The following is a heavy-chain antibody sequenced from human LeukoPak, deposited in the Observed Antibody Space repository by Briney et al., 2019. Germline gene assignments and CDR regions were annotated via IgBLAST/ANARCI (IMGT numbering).Heavy chain of an antibody. CDR1: GYTFTGYY. D-gene: IGHD6-19*01. CDR2: IHPNSGGT. CDR3: ARQFGSGWYFDY. J-gene: IGHJ4*02. V-gene: IGHV1-2*02. Sequence: ASVKVSCKASGYTFTGYYMHWVRQAPGQGLEWMGWIHPNSGGTNSAQNFQGRVTVARDTSISTAYMELSRLKSDDTAVYYYARQFGSGWYFDYWGQGTLVTVSS.